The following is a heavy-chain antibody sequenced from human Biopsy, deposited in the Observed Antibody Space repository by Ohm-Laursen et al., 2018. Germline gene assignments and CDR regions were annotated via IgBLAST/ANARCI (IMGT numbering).Heavy chain of an antibody. CDR2: VYYTGST. Sequence: GTLSLTCTVSGDSIGSYYWSWIRQPPGTGLEWIGYVYYTGSTDYNPSLQSRVTISVDTSKNHFSLRLRSVTPADTAIYYCARDRGYYSDRTVPGYFDLWGRGTLVTVSS. CDR1: GDSIGSYY. CDR3: ARDRGYYSDRTVPGYFDL. D-gene: IGHD3-22*01. V-gene: IGHV4-59*01. J-gene: IGHJ2*01.